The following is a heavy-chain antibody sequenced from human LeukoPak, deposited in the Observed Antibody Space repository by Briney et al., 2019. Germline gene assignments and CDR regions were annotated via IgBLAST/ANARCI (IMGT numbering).Heavy chain of an antibody. V-gene: IGHV7-4-1*02. Sequence: GASVKVSCKASGYTFTSYAMNWVRQAPGQGLEWMGWINTNTGNPTYAQGFTGRFVFSLDTSVSTAYLQISSLKAEDTAVYYCARVLVPFYDSSLDAFDIWGQGTMVTVSS. CDR1: GYTFTSYA. D-gene: IGHD3-22*01. J-gene: IGHJ3*02. CDR3: ARVLVPFYDSSLDAFDI. CDR2: INTNTGNP.